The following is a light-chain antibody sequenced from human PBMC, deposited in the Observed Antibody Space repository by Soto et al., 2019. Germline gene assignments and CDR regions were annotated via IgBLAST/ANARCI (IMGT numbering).Light chain of an antibody. Sequence: IHMTHSAAALSASVLYRVTITFLASQTIDSWLAWYHQRPGKPPNLLIYKASTLASGVPSRFSGSGSGTEFTLTINSLQPDDFATYYCQQYHIYSGTSAQGTKVDI. V-gene: IGKV1-5*03. J-gene: IGKJ1*01. CDR2: KAS. CDR3: QQYHIYSGT. CDR1: QTIDSW.